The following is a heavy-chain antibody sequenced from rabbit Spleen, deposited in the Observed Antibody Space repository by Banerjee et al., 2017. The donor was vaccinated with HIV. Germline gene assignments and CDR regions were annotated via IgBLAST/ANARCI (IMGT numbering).Heavy chain of an antibody. CDR3: ASGADYAYGGYDL. D-gene: IGHD6-1*01. CDR2: IYTYYGST. CDR1: GFSFSSTYY. J-gene: IGHJ6*01. Sequence: QSLEESGGDLVKPGASLTLTCKASGFSFSSTYYMCWVRQAPGKGLEWIGCIYTYYGSTYYASWAKGRFTISKTSSTTVTLQMTSLTAADTATYFCASGADYAYGGYDLWGQGTLVTVS. V-gene: IGHV1S40*01.